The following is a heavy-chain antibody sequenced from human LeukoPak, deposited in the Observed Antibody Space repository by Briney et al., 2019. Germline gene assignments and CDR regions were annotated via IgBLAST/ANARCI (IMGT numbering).Heavy chain of an antibody. Sequence: PSETLSLTCSVSGGSISNYHWTWIRQPPGKGLEWIGYIYYSGNTNYNPSLKSRVTISVDTSKNQFSLKLSSVTAADTAVYYCARVGDWNDLVYWGQGTLVTVSS. D-gene: IGHD1-1*01. CDR2: IYYSGNT. J-gene: IGHJ4*02. CDR3: ARVGDWNDLVY. CDR1: GGSISNYH. V-gene: IGHV4-59*01.